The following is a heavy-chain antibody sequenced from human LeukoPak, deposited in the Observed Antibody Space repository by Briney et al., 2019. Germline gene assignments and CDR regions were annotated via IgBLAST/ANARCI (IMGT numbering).Heavy chain of an antibody. CDR2: IIPIFGTA. V-gene: IGHV1-69*06. J-gene: IGHJ5*02. CDR3: ARDGTAAKTFDP. D-gene: IGHD6-13*01. CDR1: GGTFNRYC. Sequence: SRKGSCKASGGTFNRYCISWGGQAPGQGAWWMGGIIPIFGTANYAQKFQGRVTITADKSTSTAYMELSSLRSEDTAVYYCARDGTAAKTFDPWGQGTLVTVSS.